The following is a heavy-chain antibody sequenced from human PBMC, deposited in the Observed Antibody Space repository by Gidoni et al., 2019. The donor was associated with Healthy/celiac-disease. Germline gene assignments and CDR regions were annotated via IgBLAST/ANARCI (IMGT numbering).Heavy chain of an antibody. V-gene: IGHV3-30*18. Sequence: QVQPVESGGGVVQPWRYLRPSCAASGFTFSSYGLHWVRQAPGKGLEWVAVISYDGSNKYYADSVRGRFTISRDNSKNTLYLQMNSLRAEETAVYYCAKGEVAVAGQLFDYWGQGTLVTVSS. D-gene: IGHD6-19*01. CDR1: GFTFSSYG. CDR2: ISYDGSNK. J-gene: IGHJ4*02. CDR3: AKGEVAVAGQLFDY.